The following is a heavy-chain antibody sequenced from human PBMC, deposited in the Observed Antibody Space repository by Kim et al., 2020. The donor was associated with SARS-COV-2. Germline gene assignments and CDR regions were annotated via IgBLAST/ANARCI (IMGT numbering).Heavy chain of an antibody. Sequence: GGSLRLSCAASGLTFTSYAVAWVRQAPGKGLEWVSIISGSGSSTYYADSVKGRFTISRDNAKNMLYLQLNSLRDEDTAVYYCATSPYVVRGWFLYWGPGT. CDR1: GLTFTSYA. D-gene: IGHD6-19*01. J-gene: IGHJ1*01. V-gene: IGHV3-23*01. CDR2: ISGSGSST. CDR3: ATSPYVVRGWFLY.